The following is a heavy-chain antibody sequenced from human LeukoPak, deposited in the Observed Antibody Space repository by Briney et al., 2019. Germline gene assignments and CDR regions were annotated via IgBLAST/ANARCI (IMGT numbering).Heavy chain of an antibody. CDR3: ARARITMMGLYYFDY. J-gene: IGHJ4*02. Sequence: ASETLSLTRTVSGGSISSYYWSWIRQPPGKGLEWIGSFYYSGSTYYNPSLKSRVTISVDTSKNQFSLRLSSVTAADTAVFYCARARITMMGLYYFDYWGQGTLVSVSS. D-gene: IGHD3-22*01. CDR1: GGSISSYY. V-gene: IGHV4-59*05. CDR2: FYYSGST.